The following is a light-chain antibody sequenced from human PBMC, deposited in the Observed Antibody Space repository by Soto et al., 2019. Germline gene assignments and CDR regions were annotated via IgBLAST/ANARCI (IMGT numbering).Light chain of an antibody. J-gene: IGKJ2*02. Sequence: DIQMTQSPSSLSASVGDRVTITCRASQSISSYLNWYQQKPGKAPKLLIYAASSLQSGVPSRFSGRGSGTEFTLTISSLQPEDFATYYCQQSYSTPSTFGQGTKLEIK. V-gene: IGKV1-39*01. CDR2: AAS. CDR1: QSISSY. CDR3: QQSYSTPST.